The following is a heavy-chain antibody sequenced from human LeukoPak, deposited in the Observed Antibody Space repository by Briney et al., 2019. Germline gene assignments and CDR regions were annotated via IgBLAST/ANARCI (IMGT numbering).Heavy chain of an antibody. CDR3: ARSRAFNSGAFDP. J-gene: IGHJ5*02. CDR2: IYNGVNT. D-gene: IGHD1-26*01. V-gene: IGHV4-61*01. Sequence: SETLSLTCTVSGASVSSASYWSWIRQPPGKGVEWIAHIYNGVNTNYNPSLKSRVTISVDTSKNQFSLRLNSVTAADTAVYYCARSRAFNSGAFDPWGQGSLVTVPS. CDR1: GASVSSASY.